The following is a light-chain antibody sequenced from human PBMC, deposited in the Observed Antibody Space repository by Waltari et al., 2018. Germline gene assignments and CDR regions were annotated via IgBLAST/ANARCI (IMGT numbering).Light chain of an antibody. Sequence: DIQMTQSPSTLSASVGDRVIFSCRASQSISKWLAWYQQKQGKATKLLIYKASTLESGFPSRFSGSGSGTEFTLTISSLQPEDFATYYCQQYNSYSLLSFGGGTKVEIK. CDR3: QQYNSYSLLS. V-gene: IGKV1-5*03. J-gene: IGKJ4*01. CDR2: KAS. CDR1: QSISKW.